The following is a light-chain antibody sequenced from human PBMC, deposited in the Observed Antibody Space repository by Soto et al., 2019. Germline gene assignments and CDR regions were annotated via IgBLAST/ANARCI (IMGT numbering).Light chain of an antibody. V-gene: IGLV2-14*01. J-gene: IGLJ1*01. Sequence: QSLLAEPACVSVSPGQSITTSCTGTGSDIAGYNYVSWFQQHPGKAPKLMMYQVTIRPSGVSNRFSGAKSGNTASLTISGLQAEDEAEYYCSSFTSTTSLYVFGTGTKVTVL. CDR2: QVT. CDR1: GSDIAGYNY. CDR3: SSFTSTTSLYV.